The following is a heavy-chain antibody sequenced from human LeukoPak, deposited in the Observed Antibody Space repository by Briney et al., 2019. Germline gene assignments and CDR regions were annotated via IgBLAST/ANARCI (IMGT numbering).Heavy chain of an antibody. CDR3: AGRDYDYVWGSYRPLDY. CDR1: GRSFSGYY. V-gene: IGHV4-34*01. J-gene: IGHJ4*02. D-gene: IGHD3-16*02. Sequence: PSETLSLTCAVYGRSFSGYYWSWIRQPPGKGLEWIGEINHSGSTNYNPSLKSRVTISVDTSKNQFSLKLSSVTAADTAVYYCAGRDYDYVWGSYRPLDYWGQGTLVTVSS. CDR2: INHSGST.